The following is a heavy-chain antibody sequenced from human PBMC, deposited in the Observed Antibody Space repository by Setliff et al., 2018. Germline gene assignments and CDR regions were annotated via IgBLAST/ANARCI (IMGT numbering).Heavy chain of an antibody. CDR2: IKQDGSET. CDR1: GFTFSDYW. J-gene: IGHJ4*02. D-gene: IGHD3-3*01. V-gene: IGHV3-7*03. CDR3: AREVWNIYDNDNSWSGYSDH. Sequence: PGGSLRLSCVGSGFTFSDYWMSWVRQAPGKGLEWVAIIKQDGSETVYADSVKGRLTISRDNAKNSLYLQMNSLRGEDTAVYYCAREVWNIYDNDNSWSGYSDHWGQGTLVTVSS.